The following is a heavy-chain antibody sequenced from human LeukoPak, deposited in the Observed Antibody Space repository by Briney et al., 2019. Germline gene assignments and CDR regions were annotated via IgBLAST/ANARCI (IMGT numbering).Heavy chain of an antibody. CDR1: GGSISSYF. CDR3: ARARVSQIPGNYYYYMDV. Sequence: SETLSLTCSVYGGSISSYFWSWIRQPPGRGLVWFGYFYYCGSTNYNSSLKSQVTISVDTSNNQFSLKLNSMTAADTAVYYCARARVSQIPGNYYYYMDVWGKGTTVTVSS. CDR2: FYYCGST. V-gene: IGHV4-59*01. D-gene: IGHD2-8*01. J-gene: IGHJ6*03.